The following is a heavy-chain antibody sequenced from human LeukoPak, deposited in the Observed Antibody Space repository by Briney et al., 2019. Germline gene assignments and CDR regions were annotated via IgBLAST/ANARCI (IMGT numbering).Heavy chain of an antibody. CDR1: GGSISSGTYY. V-gene: IGHV4-61*02. Sequence: SQTLSLTCTVSGGSISSGTYYWSWIRQPAGKGLEWIGRFYTSGSTNYNPSLKSRVTISVDTSKNQFSLKLSSVTAADTAVYYCARGRDGYNQLDYWGQGTLVTVSS. CDR3: ARGRDGYNQLDY. J-gene: IGHJ4*02. D-gene: IGHD5-24*01. CDR2: FYTSGST.